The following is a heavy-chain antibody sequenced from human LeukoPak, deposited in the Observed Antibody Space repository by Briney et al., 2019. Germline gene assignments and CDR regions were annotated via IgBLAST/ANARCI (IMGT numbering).Heavy chain of an antibody. CDR1: GGSISSYY. V-gene: IGHV4-59*01. J-gene: IGHJ4*02. Sequence: PSEILSLTCTVSGGSISSYYWSWIRQPPGKGLEWIGYIYYSGSTNYNPSLKSRVTISVDTSKNQFSLKLSSVTAAGTAVYYCARARGYSYGHHFDYWGQGTLVTVSS. D-gene: IGHD5-18*01. CDR2: IYYSGST. CDR3: ARARGYSYGHHFDY.